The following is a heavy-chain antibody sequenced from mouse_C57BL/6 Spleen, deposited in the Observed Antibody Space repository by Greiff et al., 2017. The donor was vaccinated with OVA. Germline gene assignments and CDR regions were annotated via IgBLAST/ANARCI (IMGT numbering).Heavy chain of an antibody. V-gene: IGHV1-26*01. CDR1: GYTFTDYY. CDR2: INPNNGGT. J-gene: IGHJ1*03. Sequence: EVQLQQSGPELVKPGASVKISCKASGYTFTDYYMNWVKQSHGKSLEWIGDINPNNGGTSYNQKFKGKATLTVDKSSSTAYMELRSLTSEDSAVYYCAREDKRDFDVWGTGTTGTVSS. CDR3: AREDKRDFDV.